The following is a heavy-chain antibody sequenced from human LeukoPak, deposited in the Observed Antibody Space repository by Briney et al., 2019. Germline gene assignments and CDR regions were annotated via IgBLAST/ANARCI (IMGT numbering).Heavy chain of an antibody. CDR1: GYIFTDYY. CDR2: INPNSGGT. CDR3: ARDNPVDYYDSSGYPDY. J-gene: IGHJ4*02. V-gene: IGHV1/OR15-1*02. Sequence: EASVKVSCKASGYIFTDYYMHWVRQAPGQELGWMGRINPNSGGTNYAQKFQGRVTMTRDTSISTAYTELSSLRSEDTAVYYCARDNPVDYYDSSGYPDYWGQGTLVTVSS. D-gene: IGHD3-22*01.